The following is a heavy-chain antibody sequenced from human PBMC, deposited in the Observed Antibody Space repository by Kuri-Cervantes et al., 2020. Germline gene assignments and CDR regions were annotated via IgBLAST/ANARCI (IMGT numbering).Heavy chain of an antibody. CDR1: GFTFSSYA. V-gene: IGHV3-23*01. Sequence: GGSRRLSCAASGFTFSSYAMSWVRQAPGKGLEWVSAISGSGGSTYYADSVKGRFTISRDNSKNTLYLQMNRLRAEDTDVYYCAKDLYYYGSGSYYGYWGQGTLVTVSS. CDR2: ISGSGGST. D-gene: IGHD3-10*01. J-gene: IGHJ4*02. CDR3: AKDLYYYGSGSYYGY.